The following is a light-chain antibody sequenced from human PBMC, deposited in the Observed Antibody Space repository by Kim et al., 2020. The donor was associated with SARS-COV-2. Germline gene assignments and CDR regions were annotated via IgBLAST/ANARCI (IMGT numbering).Light chain of an antibody. V-gene: IGKV1-9*01. CDR3: QQLNSYPQT. J-gene: IGKJ2*01. Sequence: SASVGDRVTITCRASQVINTYLAWYQQKPGKAPKLLIYPASTLQSGVPSRFSGSGSGTNFSLTINSLQPEDFATYSCQQLNSYPQTFGQGTKLEI. CDR1: QVINTY. CDR2: PAS.